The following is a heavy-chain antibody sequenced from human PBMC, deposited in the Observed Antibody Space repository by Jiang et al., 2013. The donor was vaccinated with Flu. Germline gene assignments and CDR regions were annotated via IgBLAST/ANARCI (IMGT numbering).Heavy chain of an antibody. CDR3: ATCSSTSCYVFVGYYYGMDV. V-gene: IGHV1-69*02. Sequence: KASGGTFSSYTISWVRQAPGQGLEWMGRIIPILGIANYAQKFQGRVTITADKSTSTAYMELSSLRSEDTAVYYCATCSSTSCYVFVGYYYGMDVWGQGTTVTVSS. CDR1: GGTFSSYT. D-gene: IGHD2-2*01. CDR2: IIPILGIA. J-gene: IGHJ6*02.